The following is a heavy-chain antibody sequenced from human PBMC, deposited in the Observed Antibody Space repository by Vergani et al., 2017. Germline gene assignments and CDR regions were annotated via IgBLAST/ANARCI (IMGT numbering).Heavy chain of an antibody. CDR1: GYTFTSYD. CDR3: ARDPASRDIVVVPAASNWFDP. CDR2: MNPNSGNT. Sequence: QVQLVQSGAEVKKPGASVKVSCKASGYTFTSYDINWVRQATGQGLEWMGWMNPNSGNTGYAQKFQGRVTMTRNTSISTAYMELSSLRSEDTAVYYCARDPASRDIVVVPAASNWFDPWGQGTLVTVSS. V-gene: IGHV1-8*01. J-gene: IGHJ5*02. D-gene: IGHD2-2*01.